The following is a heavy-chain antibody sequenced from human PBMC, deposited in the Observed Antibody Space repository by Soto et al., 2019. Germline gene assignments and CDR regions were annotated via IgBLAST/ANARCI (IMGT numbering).Heavy chain of an antibody. D-gene: IGHD3-3*01. V-gene: IGHV3-23*01. CDR2: ISGSGGST. CDR1: GFSFINYG. CDR3: SKDAYDFEAFDI. Sequence: EVQLLESGGGLVQPVGSLRLSCAASGFSFINYGMSWVRQAPGKGPEWVSFISGSGGSTYYADSVKGRFTISRDTSKKMLYLQMNSLRAEDTAVYFCSKDAYDFEAFDIWGQGTVVTVSS. J-gene: IGHJ3*02.